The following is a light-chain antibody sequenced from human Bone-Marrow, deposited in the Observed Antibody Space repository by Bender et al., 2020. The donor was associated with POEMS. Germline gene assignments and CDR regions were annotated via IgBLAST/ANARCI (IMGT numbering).Light chain of an antibody. J-gene: IGLJ3*02. Sequence: QSALTQPASVSVSPGQSITISCTGTSSDVGGYNLVSWYQQNPGKAPTLMIYEVNKRPSGVSNRFSGSKSGNTASLTISGLQAEDEADYYCSSYTSSSTLVFGGGTKLTVL. V-gene: IGLV2-14*02. CDR3: SSYTSSSTLV. CDR1: SSDVGGYNL. CDR2: EVN.